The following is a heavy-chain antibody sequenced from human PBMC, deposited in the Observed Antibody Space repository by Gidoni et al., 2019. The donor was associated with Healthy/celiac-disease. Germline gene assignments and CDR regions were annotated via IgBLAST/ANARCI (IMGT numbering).Heavy chain of an antibody. CDR1: GGSFRGYY. CDR2: INHSGST. J-gene: IGHJ4*02. D-gene: IGHD5-18*01. CDR3: ARGRRGYSYGTDY. Sequence: QWGAGLFKPSETLSLTSAVSGGSFRGYYWSWIRQPPWKGLEWNGEINHSGSTNYNPSLNSRFTISVDTSKNQFSLKLSSVTAADTAVYYCARGRRGYSYGTDYWGQGTLVTVSS. V-gene: IGHV4-34*01.